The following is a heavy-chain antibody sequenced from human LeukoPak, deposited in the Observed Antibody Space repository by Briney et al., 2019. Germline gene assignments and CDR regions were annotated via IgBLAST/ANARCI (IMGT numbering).Heavy chain of an antibody. CDR3: ARDYCGGDCYPFDY. D-gene: IGHD2-21*02. Sequence: GGSLRLSCAVSGLAFDDYGVSWVRQAPGKGLEWVSGMSWNGGSTGYADSVKGRFTISRDNAKKSVHLKTNSLRDEDTALYYCARDYCGGDCYPFDYWGQGTLVTVSS. CDR2: MSWNGGST. V-gene: IGHV3-20*04. CDR1: GLAFDDYG. J-gene: IGHJ4*02.